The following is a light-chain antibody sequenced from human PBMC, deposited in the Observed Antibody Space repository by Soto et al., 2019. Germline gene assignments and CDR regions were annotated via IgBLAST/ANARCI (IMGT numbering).Light chain of an antibody. J-gene: IGKJ4*01. CDR1: QSVSSSY. V-gene: IGKV3-20*01. CDR2: GAS. CDR3: QQYNNWLLT. Sequence: EIVLTQSPGTLSLSPGERATLSCRASQSVSSSYLAWYQQKPGQAPRLLIYGASSRATGIPDRFSGSGSGTEFILTISSLQSEDFAIYYCQQYNNWLLTFGGGTKVDIK.